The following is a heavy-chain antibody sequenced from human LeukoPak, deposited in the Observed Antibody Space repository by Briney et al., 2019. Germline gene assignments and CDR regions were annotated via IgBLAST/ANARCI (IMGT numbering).Heavy chain of an antibody. V-gene: IGHV4-34*01. CDR1: GGSFSDYY. CDR3: AYSSDFQQH. D-gene: IGHD3-22*01. Sequence: PSETLSLTCAVYGGSFSDYYWSSVRQPPGKGLEWIGEINHGGSTNYNPSLKSRVTISVDTSKNQFSLKLSSVTAADTAVYYCAYSSDFQQHWGQGTLVTVSS. CDR2: INHGGST. J-gene: IGHJ1*01.